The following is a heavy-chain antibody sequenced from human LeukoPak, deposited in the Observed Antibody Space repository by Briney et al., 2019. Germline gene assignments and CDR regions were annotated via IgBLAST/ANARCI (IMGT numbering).Heavy chain of an antibody. J-gene: IGHJ4*02. CDR3: ARDFRFYCSSTSCLPGY. V-gene: IGHV1-2*02. CDR2: INPNSGGT. D-gene: IGHD2-2*01. CDR1: GYTFTGYY. Sequence: ASVKVSCKASGYTFTGYYMHWVRQAPGQGLEWMGWINPNSGGTNYAQKFQGRDTMTRDTSISTAYMELSRLRSDDTAVYYCARDFRFYCSSTSCLPGYWGQGTLVTVSS.